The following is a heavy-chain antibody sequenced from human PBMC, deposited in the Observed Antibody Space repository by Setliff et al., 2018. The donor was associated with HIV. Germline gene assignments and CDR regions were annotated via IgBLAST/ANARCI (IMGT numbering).Heavy chain of an antibody. CDR1: GYTFTGYY. CDR3: ARDLGPGGGSYRMPINWFDP. D-gene: IGHD1-26*01. CDR2: INPNSGGT. V-gene: IGHV1-2*02. J-gene: IGHJ5*02. Sequence: ASVKVSCKASGYTFTGYYMHWVRQAPGQGLEWMGWINPNSGGTNYAQKFQGRVTMTRDTSISTAYMELSRLRSDDTAVYYGARDLGPGGGSYRMPINWFDPWGQGTLVTV.